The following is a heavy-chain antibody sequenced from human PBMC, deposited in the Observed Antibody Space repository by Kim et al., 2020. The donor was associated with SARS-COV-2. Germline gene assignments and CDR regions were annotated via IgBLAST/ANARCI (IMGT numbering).Heavy chain of an antibody. V-gene: IGHV1-2*02. CDR3: ARDNYYYYGMDV. J-gene: IGHJ6*02. Sequence: ASVKVSCKASGYTFTGYYMHWVRQAPGQGLEWMGWINPNSGGTNYAQKFQGRVTMTRDTSISTAYMELSRLRSDDTAVYYCARDNYYYYGMDVWGQGTTVTVSS. CDR2: INPNSGGT. CDR1: GYTFTGYY.